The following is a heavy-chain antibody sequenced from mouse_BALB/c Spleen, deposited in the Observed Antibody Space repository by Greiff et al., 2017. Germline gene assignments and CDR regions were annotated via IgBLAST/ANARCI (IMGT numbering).Heavy chain of an antibody. CDR3: ARATVVATRAMDY. CDR1: GFTFTDYY. D-gene: IGHD1-1*01. V-gene: IGHV7-3*02. J-gene: IGHJ4*01. Sequence: EVKLVESGGGLVQPGGSLRLSCATSGFTFTDYYMSWVRQPPGKALEWLGFIRNKANGYTTEYSASVKGRFTISRDNSQSILYLQMNTLRAEDSATYYCARATVVATRAMDYWGQGTSVTVSS. CDR2: IRNKANGYTT.